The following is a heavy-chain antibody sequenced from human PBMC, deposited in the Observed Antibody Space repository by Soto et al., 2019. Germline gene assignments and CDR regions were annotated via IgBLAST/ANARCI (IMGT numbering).Heavy chain of an antibody. D-gene: IGHD3-3*01. Sequence: EVQLVESGGGLVQPGRSLRLSCVASGFNFDDYAMHWVRQAPGKGLELVSSIGWKSGSITYADSVKGRFTISRDNDKNSLYLQMNSLRVEDTANYFCAKDGHDGDYTTSNYYYMDVWGKGTTVTVSS. CDR2: IGWKSGSI. J-gene: IGHJ6*03. CDR3: AKDGHDGDYTTSNYYYMDV. V-gene: IGHV3-9*01. CDR1: GFNFDDYA.